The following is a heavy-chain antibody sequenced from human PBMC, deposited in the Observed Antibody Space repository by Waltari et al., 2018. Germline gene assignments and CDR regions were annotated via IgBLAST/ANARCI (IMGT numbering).Heavy chain of an antibody. CDR1: GFTLSSYW. D-gene: IGHD3-22*01. J-gene: IGHJ3*02. CDR2: IKKDGGEE. V-gene: IGHV3-7*01. Sequence: EVQLVESGGGLVQPGGSLRLSCAASGFTLSSYWMSWVGQAPGKGLEWVANIKKDGGEEYYVDSVRGRFTISRDNAKNSLFLQMNSLRPEDTAVYYCARDQWFAFDIWGQGTMVTVSS. CDR3: ARDQWFAFDI.